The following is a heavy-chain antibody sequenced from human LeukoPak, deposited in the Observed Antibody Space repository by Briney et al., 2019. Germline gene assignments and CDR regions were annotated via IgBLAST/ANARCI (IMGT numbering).Heavy chain of an antibody. Sequence: GRSLRLSCAASGFTFSIYGMHWVRQAPGKGLEGVAFISYDGSNKYYADSVKGRVTISRDNSKNTLYLQMNSLRVDDTAVYYCAKVAGSSGWYSGGFDYWGQGTLVTVSS. D-gene: IGHD6-19*01. CDR3: AKVAGSSGWYSGGFDY. V-gene: IGHV3-30*18. J-gene: IGHJ4*02. CDR2: ISYDGSNK. CDR1: GFTFSIYG.